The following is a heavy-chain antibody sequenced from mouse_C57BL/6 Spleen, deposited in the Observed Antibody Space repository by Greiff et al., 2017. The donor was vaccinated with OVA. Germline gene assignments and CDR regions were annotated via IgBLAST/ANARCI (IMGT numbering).Heavy chain of an antibody. Sequence: VQLQQSGAELARPGASVKMSCKASGYTFTSYTMHWVKQRPGPGLEWIGYINPSSGYTKYNQKFKDKATLTADKSSSTAYMQLISLTSEDSAVYYCARYGDYDWFAYWGQGTLVTVSA. CDR1: GYTFTSYT. D-gene: IGHD2-4*01. CDR3: ARYGDYDWFAY. J-gene: IGHJ3*01. V-gene: IGHV1-4*01. CDR2: INPSSGYT.